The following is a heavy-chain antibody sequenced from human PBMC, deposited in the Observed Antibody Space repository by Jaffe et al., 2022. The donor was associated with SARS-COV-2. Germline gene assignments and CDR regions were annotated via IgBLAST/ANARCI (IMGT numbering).Heavy chain of an antibody. J-gene: IGHJ4*02. D-gene: IGHD2-21*02. CDR2: IYYSGST. CDR3: ARDKGWGPNYFDY. V-gene: IGHV4-59*01. Sequence: QVQLQESGPGLVKPSETLSLTCTVSGGSISSYYWSWIRQPPGKGLEWIGYIYYSGSTNYNPSLKSRVTISVDTSKNQFSLKLSSVTAADTAVYYCARDKGWGPNYFDYWGQGTLVTVSS. CDR1: GGSISSYY.